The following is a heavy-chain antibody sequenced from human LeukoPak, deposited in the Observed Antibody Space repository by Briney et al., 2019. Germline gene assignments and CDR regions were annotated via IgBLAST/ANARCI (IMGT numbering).Heavy chain of an antibody. D-gene: IGHD4-17*01. Sequence: ASVKVSCKASGGTFSSYAISWVRQTPGQGLEWMGGIIPIFGTANYAQKFQGRVTITADKSTSTAYMELSSLRSEDTAVYYCASLDYGDYYGYWGQGTLVTVSS. CDR3: ASLDYGDYYGY. J-gene: IGHJ4*02. CDR2: IIPIFGTA. CDR1: GGTFSSYA. V-gene: IGHV1-69*06.